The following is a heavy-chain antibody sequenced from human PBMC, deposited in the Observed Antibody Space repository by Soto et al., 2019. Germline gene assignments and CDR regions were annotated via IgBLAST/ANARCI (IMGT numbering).Heavy chain of an antibody. CDR2: IDPSDSYT. J-gene: IGHJ6*02. D-gene: IGHD2-2*01. CDR1: GYSFTSYW. V-gene: IGHV5-10-1*01. Sequence: PGESLKISCKGSGYSFTSYWISWVRQMPGKGLKWMGRIDPSDSYTNYSPSFQGHVTISADKSISTAYLQWSSLKASDTAMYYCATSDHCSSTSCLYYYGMDVWGQGTTVTVSS. CDR3: ATSDHCSSTSCLYYYGMDV.